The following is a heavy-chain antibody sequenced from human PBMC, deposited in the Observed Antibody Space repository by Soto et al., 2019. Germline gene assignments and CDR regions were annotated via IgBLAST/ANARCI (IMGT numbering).Heavy chain of an antibody. CDR1: GLTFSNYA. J-gene: IGHJ6*02. Sequence: EVQLLESGGGLVQPGGSLRLSCAASGLTFSNYAMSWVRQAPGKGLEWVSAISGSGGSTDYADSVKGRFTISRDNSKNTLYLQMNSLRAEDTAVYYCANPLLPEANYYGMDVWGQGTTVTVSS. CDR3: ANPLLPEANYYGMDV. CDR2: ISGSGGST. V-gene: IGHV3-23*01.